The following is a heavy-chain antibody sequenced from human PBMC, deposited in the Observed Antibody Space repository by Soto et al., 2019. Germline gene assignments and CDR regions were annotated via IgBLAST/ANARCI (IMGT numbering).Heavy chain of an antibody. CDR1: GYTFTTHG. V-gene: IGHV1-18*01. CDR3: ARDLGYCRSGPCYREWFDP. Sequence: QVQLVQSGAEVKKPGASVKVSCKASGYTFTTHGISWVRQVPGQGLEWMGWVRGDNGHTNYAQSLQGRVTMTTDTSTNTAYMDLRSLRSDDTAVYYCARDLGYCRSGPCYREWFDPWGQGTLVTVSS. CDR2: VRGDNGHT. D-gene: IGHD2-2*01. J-gene: IGHJ5*02.